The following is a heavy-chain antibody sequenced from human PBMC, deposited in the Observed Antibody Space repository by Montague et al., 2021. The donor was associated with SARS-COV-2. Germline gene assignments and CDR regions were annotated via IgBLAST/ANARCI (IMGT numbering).Heavy chain of an antibody. CDR1: RFTFSNYD. CDR2: ISTSAYTT. CDR3: TRDYRSIVGDGLDI. V-gene: IGHV3-48*03. D-gene: IGHD3-16*02. J-gene: IGHJ3*02. Sequence: SLRLSCAASRFTFSNYDMNWVRQAPGKGPEWISYISTSAYTTSYAGSVKGRFTISRDNGKNSLYLQMNSLRVEDTAVYYCTRDYRSIVGDGLDIWGQGTKVTVSS.